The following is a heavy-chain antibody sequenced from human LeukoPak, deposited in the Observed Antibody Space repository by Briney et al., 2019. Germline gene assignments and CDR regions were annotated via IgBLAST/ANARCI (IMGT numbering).Heavy chain of an antibody. CDR3: VTDLG. CDR2: VDHGGSGT. J-gene: IGHJ4*02. V-gene: IGHV3-74*01. Sequence: GGSLRLSCAASGFSFTSYWMHWVRQPPGKGLVWVSRVDHGGSGTAYADFVTGRFTISRENAKNMVYLQMNSLRVEDTAVYYCVTDLGWGQGTLVTVSS. CDR1: GFSFTSYW.